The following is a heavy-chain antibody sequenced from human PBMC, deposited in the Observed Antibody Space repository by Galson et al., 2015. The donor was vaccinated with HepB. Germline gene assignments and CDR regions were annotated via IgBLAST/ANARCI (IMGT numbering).Heavy chain of an antibody. D-gene: IGHD6-13*01. CDR1: GFTFSSYW. CDR3: AREVAAAGIRTSGGAFDI. CDR2: INSDGSST. J-gene: IGHJ3*02. Sequence: SLRLSCAASGFTFSSYWMHWVRQAPGKGLVWVSRINSDGSSTSYADSVKGRFTISRDNAKNTLYLQMNSLRAEDTAVYYCAREVAAAGIRTSGGAFDIWGQGTMVTVSS. V-gene: IGHV3-74*01.